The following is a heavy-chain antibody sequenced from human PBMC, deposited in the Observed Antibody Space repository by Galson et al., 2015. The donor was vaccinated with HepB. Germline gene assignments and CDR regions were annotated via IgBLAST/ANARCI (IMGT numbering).Heavy chain of an antibody. V-gene: IGHV1-18*04. CDR2: ISAYNGNT. Sequence: SVKVSCKASGYTFTSYGISWVRQAPGQGLEWMGWISAYNGNTNYAQKLQGRVTVTTDTSTSTAYMELRSLRSDDTAVYYCARDPSVRGSTWFDPWGQGTLVTVSS. J-gene: IGHJ5*02. D-gene: IGHD1-26*01. CDR1: GYTFTSYG. CDR3: ARDPSVRGSTWFDP.